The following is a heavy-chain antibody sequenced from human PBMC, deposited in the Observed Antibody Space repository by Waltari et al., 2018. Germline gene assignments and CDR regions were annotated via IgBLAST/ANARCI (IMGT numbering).Heavy chain of an antibody. D-gene: IGHD3-22*01. J-gene: IGHJ4*02. V-gene: IGHV1-69*06. CDR3: ARDVVHYDSSGVTDY. CDR1: GGTFSRFA. CDR2: IIPVLSTT. Sequence: QVRLVQSGAEVKKPGSSVKVSCKASGGTFSRFAVSWVRLAPGQGLEWMGGIIPVLSTTNYAQKFQDRVTITADTSTSTVYMELTGLKSDDTAIYYCARDVVHYDSSGVTDYWGQGTRVIVSS.